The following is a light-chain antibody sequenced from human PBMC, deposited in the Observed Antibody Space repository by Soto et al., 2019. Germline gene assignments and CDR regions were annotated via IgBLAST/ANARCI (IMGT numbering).Light chain of an antibody. CDR2: GVS. CDR1: SSDIGGHND. J-gene: IGLJ1*01. V-gene: IGLV2-14*01. CDR3: CSYTSNITPYV. Sequence: QSALTQPASVSGSPGPSITISCTGTSSDIGGHNDVSWYQQHPGKAPKLLIYGVSNRPSGVSNRFSASKSGNTASLTISGLQAEDETDYYCCSYTSNITPYVFGTGTKVTVL.